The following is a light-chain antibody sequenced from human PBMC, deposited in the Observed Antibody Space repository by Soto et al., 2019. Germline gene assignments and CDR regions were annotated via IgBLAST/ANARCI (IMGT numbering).Light chain of an antibody. CDR1: QTISSW. CDR2: AAS. CDR3: QQYNNWPPIT. Sequence: DIQMTQSPSTLSGSVGDRVTITCRASQTISSWLAWYQQKPGKAPKLLIHAASSLQSGVPSRFSGSGSGTEFTLTISSLQSEDFAVYYCQQYNNWPPITFGQGTRLENK. V-gene: IGKV1-5*01. J-gene: IGKJ5*01.